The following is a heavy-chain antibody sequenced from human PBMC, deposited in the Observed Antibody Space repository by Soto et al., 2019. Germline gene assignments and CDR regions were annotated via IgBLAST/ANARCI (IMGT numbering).Heavy chain of an antibody. V-gene: IGHV3-23*01. CDR3: ALLPSMLTFGGVLEHDDY. CDR1: GFTFSNYA. Sequence: VGSLRLSCAASGFTFSNYAMSWGLHVPGKGLEWVSVISTRGGSTYYADAVKGRFTISRDNSKNTLYLQMNSLRVEDTAVYFCALLPSMLTFGGVLEHDDYWGKGTLVTVSS. J-gene: IGHJ4*02. D-gene: IGHD3-16*02. CDR2: ISTRGGST.